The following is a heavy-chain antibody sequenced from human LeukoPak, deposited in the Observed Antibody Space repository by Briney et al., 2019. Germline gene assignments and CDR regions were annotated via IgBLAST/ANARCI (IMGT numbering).Heavy chain of an antibody. V-gene: IGHV3-74*01. D-gene: IGHD3-22*01. CDR2: IKSDGSST. Sequence: GGSLRLSCAASGFTFSSYWMHWVRQAPGKGLVWVSRIKSDGSSTSYADSVKGRFTISRDNAKSTLYLQMNSLRAEDTAVYYCAREGYYDSSGIRYYYGMDVWGQGTTVTVSS. CDR3: AREGYYDSSGIRYYYGMDV. J-gene: IGHJ6*02. CDR1: GFTFSSYW.